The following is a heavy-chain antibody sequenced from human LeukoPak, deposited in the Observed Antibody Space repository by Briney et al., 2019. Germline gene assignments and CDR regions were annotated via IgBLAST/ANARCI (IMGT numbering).Heavy chain of an antibody. V-gene: IGHV3-21*01. CDR1: GFTFSSYS. J-gene: IGHJ4*02. CDR3: AREYGIAAAGPDY. D-gene: IGHD6-13*01. CDR2: ISSSSSYI. Sequence: GGSLRLSCAASGFTFSSYSMNWVRQAPGKGLEWVSSISSSSSYIYYADSVKGRFTISRDNAKNSLCLQMNSLRAEDTAVYYCAREYGIAAAGPDYWGQGTLVTVSS.